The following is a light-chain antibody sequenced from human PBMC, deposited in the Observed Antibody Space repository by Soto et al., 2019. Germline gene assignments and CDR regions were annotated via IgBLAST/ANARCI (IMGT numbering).Light chain of an antibody. CDR1: SSDVGGYNY. CDR3: SSYAGSNNLV. J-gene: IGLJ3*02. CDR2: EVS. V-gene: IGLV2-8*01. Sequence: QSALTQPPSASGSPGQSVTISCTGTSSDVGGYNYVSWYQQHPGKAPKLMIYEVSERPSGVPDRFSGSKSGNTASLTVSGLQAEDEADYYRSSYAGSNNLVFGGGTQLTVL.